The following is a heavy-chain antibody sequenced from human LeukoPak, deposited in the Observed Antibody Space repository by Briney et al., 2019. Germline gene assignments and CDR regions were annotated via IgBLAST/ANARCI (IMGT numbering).Heavy chain of an antibody. CDR1: GVTFSSYS. J-gene: IGHJ1*01. Sequence: GGSLRLSCAASGVTFSSYSMNWVRQAPGKGLEWVSYISSSSSTIYYADSVKGRFTISRDNAKNSLYLQMNSLRAEDTAVYYCARDLRGELSPGVGYFQHWGQGTLVTASS. CDR3: ARDLRGELSPGVGYFQH. CDR2: ISSSSSTI. D-gene: IGHD3-10*01. V-gene: IGHV3-48*04.